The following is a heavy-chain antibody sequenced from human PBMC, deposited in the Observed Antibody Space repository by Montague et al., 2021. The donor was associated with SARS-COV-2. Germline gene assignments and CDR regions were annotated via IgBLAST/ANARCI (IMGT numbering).Heavy chain of an antibody. Sequence: SETLSLTCAVYAGSFSGYSWSWIRQPPGKGLEWIGEINHSGSTNYNPCLKSRVTISVDTSKNQFSLKLSSVTAADTAVYYCARCLPTGIDGRGYFDFWGQGSLVTVSS. D-gene: IGHD1-1*01. CDR3: ARCLPTGIDGRGYFDF. V-gene: IGHV4-34*01. CDR1: AGSFSGYS. CDR2: INHSGST. J-gene: IGHJ4*02.